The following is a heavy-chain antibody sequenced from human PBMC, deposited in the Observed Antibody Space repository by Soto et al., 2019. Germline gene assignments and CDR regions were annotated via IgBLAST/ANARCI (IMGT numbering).Heavy chain of an antibody. D-gene: IGHD2-2*03. CDR1: GFTFSDYS. CDR2: ISRSGSDI. Sequence: GGSLRLSCAASGFTFSDYSMNWVRQAPGKGLEWVSYISRSGSDIYYADSVKGRFTISRDNAKNSLFLQMNSLRAEDTAVYYCATVGYCSSTSCQTRYYYYRMEVWGQGTTVTVSS. J-gene: IGHJ6*02. V-gene: IGHV3-11*01. CDR3: ATVGYCSSTSCQTRYYYYRMEV.